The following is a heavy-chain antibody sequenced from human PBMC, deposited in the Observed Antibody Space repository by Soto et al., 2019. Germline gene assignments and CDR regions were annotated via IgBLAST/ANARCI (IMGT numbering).Heavy chain of an antibody. Sequence: EVQLVESGGGLVQPGRSLRLSCTASGFTFDAYALHGVRQAPGKGLEWVSGITWNSDRVDYADSVKGRFTVSRDNARNSLYLQMNSLRPEDTASYFCAKGLSIAAIDYWGQGTLVTVSS. D-gene: IGHD6-13*01. J-gene: IGHJ4*02. CDR3: AKGLSIAAIDY. CDR2: ITWNSDRV. CDR1: GFTFDAYA. V-gene: IGHV3-9*01.